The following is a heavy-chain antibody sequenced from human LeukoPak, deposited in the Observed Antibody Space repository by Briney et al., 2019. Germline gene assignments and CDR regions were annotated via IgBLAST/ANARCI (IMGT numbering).Heavy chain of an antibody. CDR3: ALLAVASDFDY. D-gene: IGHD6-19*01. CDR1: GFPFSICE. CDR2: IGSSGTTI. V-gene: IGHV3-48*03. Sequence: PGGSLRLSCAVSGFPFSICEMNWVRQAPGKGLEWVSNIGSSGTTIYYADSVKGRFSISRDNAKSSLYLQMNSLRVEDTAVYYCALLAVASDFDYWGQGALVTVSS. J-gene: IGHJ4*02.